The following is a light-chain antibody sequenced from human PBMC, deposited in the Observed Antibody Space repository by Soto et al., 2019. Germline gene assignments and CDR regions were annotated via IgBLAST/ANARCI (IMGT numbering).Light chain of an antibody. CDR2: DAS. J-gene: IGKJ1*01. CDR1: QTISTW. Sequence: DIQLTQSPPTLSASVGGRVTSTCLSSQTISTWMAWYQQKPGKAPKLLVYDASTLQSGVASRFSGSGSGTEFTLIISGLQPDDSATYYCQQYTNTNNPWMFGEGTKVDI. CDR3: QQYTNTNNPWM. V-gene: IGKV1-5*01.